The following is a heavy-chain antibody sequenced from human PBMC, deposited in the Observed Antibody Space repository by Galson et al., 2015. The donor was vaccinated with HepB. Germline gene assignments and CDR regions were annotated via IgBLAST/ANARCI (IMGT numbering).Heavy chain of an antibody. D-gene: IGHD3-10*01. CDR1: DYTFTNYG. CDR2: ISAYNGRT. V-gene: IGHV1-18*04. CDR3: VRALSYDGSRGYYNVPYYFAL. Sequence: SVKVSCKASDYTFTNYGFSWVRQAPGQGLEWMGWISAYNGRTYYARNLQDRVTMTTYTSTTTAYMELRSLRSDDAAVYFCVRALSYDGSRGYYNVPYYFALWGPGTLVTLSS. J-gene: IGHJ4*01.